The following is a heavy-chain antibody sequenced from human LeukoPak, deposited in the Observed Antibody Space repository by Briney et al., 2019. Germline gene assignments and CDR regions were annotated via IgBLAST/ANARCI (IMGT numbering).Heavy chain of an antibody. V-gene: IGHV4-34*01. D-gene: IGHD3-10*01. CDR3: ARATVRHYYYMDV. Sequence: SETLSLXCAVYGGSFSGYYWSWIRQPPGKGLEWIGEINHSGSTNYNPSLKSRVTISVDTSKNQFSLKLSSVTAADTAVYYCARATVRHYYYMDVWGKGTTVTVSS. CDR1: GGSFSGYY. J-gene: IGHJ6*03. CDR2: INHSGST.